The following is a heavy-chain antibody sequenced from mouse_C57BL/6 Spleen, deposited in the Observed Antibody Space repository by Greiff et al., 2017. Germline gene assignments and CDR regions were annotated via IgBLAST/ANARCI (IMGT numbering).Heavy chain of an antibody. CDR3: AREPNY. V-gene: IGHV1-69*01. D-gene: IGHD6-5*01. J-gene: IGHJ2*01. Sequence: VQLQQPGAELVMPGASVKLSCKASGYTFTSYWMHWVKQRPGQGLEWIGEIDPSDSYTNYNQKFKGKSTLTVDKSSSTAYMQLSSLTSEDSAVYYCAREPNYWGQGTTLTVSS. CDR1: GYTFTSYW. CDR2: IDPSDSYT.